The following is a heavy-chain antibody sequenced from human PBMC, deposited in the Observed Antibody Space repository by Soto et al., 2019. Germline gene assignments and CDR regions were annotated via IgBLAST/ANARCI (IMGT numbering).Heavy chain of an antibody. D-gene: IGHD2-2*02. Sequence: ASVKVSCKASGYTFTGYYMHWVRQAPGQGLEWMGWINPNSGGTNYAQKFQGWVTMTRDTSISTAYMELSRLRSDDTAVYYCARDLRPYCSSNSCYIGGAGNYYYYGMDVWGQGTTVTVSS. CDR1: GYTFTGYY. V-gene: IGHV1-2*04. CDR3: ARDLRPYCSSNSCYIGGAGNYYYYGMDV. CDR2: INPNSGGT. J-gene: IGHJ6*02.